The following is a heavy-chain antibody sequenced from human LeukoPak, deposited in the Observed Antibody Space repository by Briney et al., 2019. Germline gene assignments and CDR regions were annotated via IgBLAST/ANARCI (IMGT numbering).Heavy chain of an antibody. Sequence: GRSLRLSCAASGFTFSSYAVTWVRQAPGKGLEWVSTISGSGGSTYYADSVKGRFTISRDNSKDTLYLQMSSVRVDDPDVYSCARDRGRYYDSRGFYWGYYFDSWGQGILVTVST. CDR2: ISGSGGST. D-gene: IGHD3-22*01. V-gene: IGHV3-23*01. J-gene: IGHJ4*02. CDR1: GFTFSSYA. CDR3: ARDRGRYYDSRGFYWGYYFDS.